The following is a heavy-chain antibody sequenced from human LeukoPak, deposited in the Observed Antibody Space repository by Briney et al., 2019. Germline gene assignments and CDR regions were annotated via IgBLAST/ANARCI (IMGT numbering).Heavy chain of an antibody. Sequence: GASVKVSCKASGGTFSSYAISWVRQAPGQGLEWMGRIIPILGIANYAQKFQGRVTITADKSTSTAYKELSSLRSEDTAVYYCARDSKRLWTPETDSFYFDYWGQGTLVTVSS. V-gene: IGHV1-69*04. CDR2: IIPILGIA. CDR3: ARDSKRLWTPETDSFYFDY. CDR1: GGTFSSYA. D-gene: IGHD3-16*01. J-gene: IGHJ4*02.